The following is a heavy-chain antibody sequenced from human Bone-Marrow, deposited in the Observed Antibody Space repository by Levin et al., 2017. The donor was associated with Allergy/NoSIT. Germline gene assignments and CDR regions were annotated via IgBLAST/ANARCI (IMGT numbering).Heavy chain of an antibody. J-gene: IGHJ5*02. CDR2: IYYSGST. CDR3: ARVIVAAAGGRFDP. Sequence: SQTLSLTCTVSGGSISSYYWSWIRQPPGKGLEWIGYIYYSGSTNYNPSLKSRVTISVDTSKNQFSLKLSSVTAADTAVYYCARVIVAAAGGRFDPWGQGTLVTVSS. V-gene: IGHV4-59*01. CDR1: GGSISSYY. D-gene: IGHD6-13*01.